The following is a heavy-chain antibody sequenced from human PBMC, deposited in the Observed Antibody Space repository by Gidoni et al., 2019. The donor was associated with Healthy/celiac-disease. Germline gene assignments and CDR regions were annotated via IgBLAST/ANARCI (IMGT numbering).Heavy chain of an antibody. Sequence: VQPGGSLRLSCAASGFTVSSYSMNWVRQASGKGLEWVSYISSSSSTIYYADSVEGRFTISRDNAKNSLYLQMKSLRAEDTAVYYCARGLIVYDYYDSSGYSDYWGQGTLVTVSS. D-gene: IGHD3-22*01. CDR2: ISSSSSTI. CDR1: GFTVSSYS. V-gene: IGHV3-48*01. J-gene: IGHJ4*02. CDR3: ARGLIVYDYYDSSGYSDY.